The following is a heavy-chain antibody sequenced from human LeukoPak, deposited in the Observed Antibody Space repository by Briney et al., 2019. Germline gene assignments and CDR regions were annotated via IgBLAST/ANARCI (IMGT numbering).Heavy chain of an antibody. V-gene: IGHV4-34*01. CDR2: INHSGST. J-gene: IGHJ4*02. D-gene: IGHD3-22*01. CDR1: GGSFSGYY. Sequence: SETLSLTCAVYGGSFSGYYWSWIRQPPGKGLEWIGEINHSGSTNYNPSLKSRVTISVDTSKNQFSLKLSSVTAVDTAVYYCARIKRWYYYDSSGYYSRGYFDYWGQGTLVTVSS. CDR3: ARIKRWYYYDSSGYYSRGYFDY.